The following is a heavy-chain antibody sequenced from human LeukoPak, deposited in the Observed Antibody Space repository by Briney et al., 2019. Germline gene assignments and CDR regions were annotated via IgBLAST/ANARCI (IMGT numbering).Heavy chain of an antibody. D-gene: IGHD3-9*01. CDR3: ARETRILTGTYYYYMDV. CDR1: GGSFSGYY. V-gene: IGHV4-34*01. Sequence: SETLSLTCAVYGGSFSGYYWSWIRQPPGKGLEWIGEINHSGSTNYNPSLKSRVTISVDTSKNQFSLKLSSVTAADTAVYYCARETRILTGTYYYYMDVWGKGTTVTISS. J-gene: IGHJ6*03. CDR2: INHSGST.